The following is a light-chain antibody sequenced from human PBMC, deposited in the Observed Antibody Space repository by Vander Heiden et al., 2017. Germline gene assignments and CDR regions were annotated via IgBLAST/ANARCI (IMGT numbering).Light chain of an antibody. V-gene: IGLV1-40*01. CDR2: GNN. CDR1: SSNIGAGYE. J-gene: IGLJ1*01. Sequence: QSVLPQPPSVSGSPGHRVTLSCTGGSSNIGAGYELHGYQQLPGTAPKLLIYGNNNRPSGVPDRFSGSKSGTSASLAITGLQAEDEADYYCQSYDSSLSGSGVFGTGTKVTVL. CDR3: QSYDSSLSGSGV.